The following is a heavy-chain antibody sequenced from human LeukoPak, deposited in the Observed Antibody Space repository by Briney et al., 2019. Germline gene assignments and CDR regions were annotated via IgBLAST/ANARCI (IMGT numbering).Heavy chain of an antibody. CDR2: ISGSGDTT. CDR1: GFTFSSYA. Sequence: GGSLRLSCAASGFTFSSYAMSWVRQAPGKGLEWVSAISGSGDTTLYLDSVKGRFTISRDNSKNTLYLQMNSLRAEDTALYYCASQARVSMIIVVDYWGQGALVTVSS. J-gene: IGHJ4*02. CDR3: ASQARVSMIIVVDY. V-gene: IGHV3-23*01. D-gene: IGHD3-22*01.